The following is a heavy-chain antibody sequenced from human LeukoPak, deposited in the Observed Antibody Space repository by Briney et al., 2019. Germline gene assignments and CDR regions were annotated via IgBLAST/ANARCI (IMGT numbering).Heavy chain of an antibody. J-gene: IGHJ6*02. V-gene: IGHV4-34*01. CDR1: GGSFSGYY. CDR2: INHSGST. CDR3: ARDRYGMDV. Sequence: SETLSLTCAVYGGSFSGYYWSWIRQPPGKGLEWIGEINHSGSTSYNPSLKSRVTISVDTSKNQFSLKLSSVTAADTAVYYCARDRYGMDVWGQGTTVTVSS.